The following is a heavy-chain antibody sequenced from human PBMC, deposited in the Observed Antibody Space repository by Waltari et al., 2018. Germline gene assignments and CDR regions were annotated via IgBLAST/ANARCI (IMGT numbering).Heavy chain of an antibody. CDR3: AMYTVVIIATPKGFDY. J-gene: IGHJ4*01. V-gene: IGHV3-23*04. CDR1: GFTFSSYA. Sequence: VQLVESGGGLVQPGGSLRLSCAASGFTFSSYAMSWVRQAPGKGLEWVSAISGSGGSTYYADSVKGRLPITRDNTKITLYLQQHSLRAEDTTVYYCAMYTVVIIATPKGFDYWGQGTLVTVSS. CDR2: ISGSGGST. D-gene: IGHD2-8*01.